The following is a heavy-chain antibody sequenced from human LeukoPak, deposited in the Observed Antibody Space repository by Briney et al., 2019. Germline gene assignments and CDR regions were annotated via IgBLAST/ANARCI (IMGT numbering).Heavy chain of an antibody. J-gene: IGHJ4*02. CDR1: GGSISSSSYY. CDR2: IYYSGST. V-gene: IGHV4-39*07. D-gene: IGHD6-13*01. CDR3: ASGSSWYKNFDY. Sequence: NPSETLSLTCTVSGGSISSSSYYWGWIRQPPGKGLEWIGSIYYSGSTYYNPSLKSRVTISVDTSKNQFSLKLSSVTAADTAVYYCASGSSWYKNFDYWGQGTLVTVSS.